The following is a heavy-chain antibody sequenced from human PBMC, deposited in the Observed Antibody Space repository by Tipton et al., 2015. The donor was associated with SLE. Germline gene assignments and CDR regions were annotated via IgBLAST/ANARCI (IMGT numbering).Heavy chain of an antibody. CDR3: AKDRYRIAVAEDAFDI. J-gene: IGHJ3*02. Sequence: RSLRLSCAASGFTFSSYAMHWVRQAPGKGLEWVAVISYDGSNKYYADSVKGRFTISRDNSKNTLYLQMNSLRAEDTAVYYCAKDRYRIAVAEDAFDIWGQGTMVTVSS. D-gene: IGHD6-19*01. V-gene: IGHV3-30-3*01. CDR1: GFTFSSYA. CDR2: ISYDGSNK.